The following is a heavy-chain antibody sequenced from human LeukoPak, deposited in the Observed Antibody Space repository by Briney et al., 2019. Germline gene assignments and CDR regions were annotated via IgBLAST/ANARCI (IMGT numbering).Heavy chain of an antibody. V-gene: IGHV3-15*04. Sequence: GGSLRLSCAASGFTFSNAWMSWVRQAPGKGLEWVGRIESKTDGGTTDYAAPVKGRFTISRDDSKNTLYLQMNSLKTEDTAVYYCTTDFAVAATPIDYWGQGTLVTVSS. CDR1: GFTFSNAW. CDR2: IESKTDGGTT. D-gene: IGHD2-15*01. CDR3: TTDFAVAATPIDY. J-gene: IGHJ4*02.